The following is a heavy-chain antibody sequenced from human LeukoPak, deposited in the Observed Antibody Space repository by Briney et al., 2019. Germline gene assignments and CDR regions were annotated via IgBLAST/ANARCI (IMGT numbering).Heavy chain of an antibody. Sequence: GGSLRLSCAASGFTFSSYWMSWVRQAPGKGLEWVANIKQDGSEKYYVDSVKGRFTISRDNAKNPLYLQMNSLRAEDTAVYYCARGGVWFGEGFDYWGQGTLVTVSS. CDR2: IKQDGSEK. D-gene: IGHD3-10*01. J-gene: IGHJ4*02. CDR3: ARGGVWFGEGFDY. CDR1: GFTFSSYW. V-gene: IGHV3-7*01.